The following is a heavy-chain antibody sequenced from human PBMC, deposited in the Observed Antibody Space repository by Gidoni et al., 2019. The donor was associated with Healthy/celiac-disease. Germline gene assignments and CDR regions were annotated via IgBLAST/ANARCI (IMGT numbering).Heavy chain of an antibody. J-gene: IGHJ4*02. D-gene: IGHD4-4*01. CDR2: IHPSGGST. CDR3: ARRSLQRGFDY. V-gene: IGHV1-46*01. Sequence: QVQLVQSGAEVKKPGASVKVSCKASGYTFTSYYMHWVRQAPGQGLEWMGIIHPSGGSTSYAQKFQGRVTMTRDTSTSTVYMELSSLRSEDTGVYYWARRSLQRGFDYWGQGTLVTVSS. CDR1: GYTFTSYY.